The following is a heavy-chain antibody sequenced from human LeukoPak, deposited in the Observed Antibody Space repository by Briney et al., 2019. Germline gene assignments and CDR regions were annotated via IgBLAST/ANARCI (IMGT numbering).Heavy chain of an antibody. J-gene: IGHJ4*02. CDR2: IYYSGTS. Sequence: SETLSLTCTVSGDSITSGSYFWGWVRQPPGKGLDWIGSIYYSGTSYYNPSPKSRVTISVDTSKNQFSLKLTSVTAADTAVYYCARRRDSGYYYFDYWGQGTLVTVSS. CDR1: GDSITSGSYF. CDR3: ARRRDSGYYYFDY. V-gene: IGHV4-39*01. D-gene: IGHD3-22*01.